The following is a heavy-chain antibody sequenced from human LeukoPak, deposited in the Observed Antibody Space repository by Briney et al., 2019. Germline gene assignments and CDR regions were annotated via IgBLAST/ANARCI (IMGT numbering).Heavy chain of an antibody. CDR2: ISGSGGST. D-gene: IGHD3-10*01. CDR3: AKDRGSRSGSYYTCFDY. CDR1: GCTFSSYA. J-gene: IGHJ4*02. V-gene: IGHV3-23*01. Sequence: GGSLRLSCAASGCTFSSYAMSWVRQAPGKGLELVSVISGSGGSTYYADSVKGRFTISIDNSKNTLYLQMNSLTAEDTALYYCAKDRGSRSGSYYTCFDYWDQGTLVTVSS.